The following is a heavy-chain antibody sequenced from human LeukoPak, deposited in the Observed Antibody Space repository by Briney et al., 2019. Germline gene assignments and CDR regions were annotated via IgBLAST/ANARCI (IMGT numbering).Heavy chain of an antibody. Sequence: SETLSLTCAVYGGSFSGYYWSWIRQPPGKGLEWIGEINHSGSTNYNPSLKSRVTISVDTSKNQFSLKLSSVTAADTALYYCAKSGYCSSTSCSQLDYWGQGTLVTVSP. J-gene: IGHJ4*02. CDR3: AKSGYCSSTSCSQLDY. V-gene: IGHV4-34*01. CDR2: INHSGST. D-gene: IGHD2-2*01. CDR1: GGSFSGYY.